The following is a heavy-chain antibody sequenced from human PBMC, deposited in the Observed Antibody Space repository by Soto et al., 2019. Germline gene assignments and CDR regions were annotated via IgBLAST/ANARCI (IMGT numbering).Heavy chain of an antibody. CDR1: GGSISSYY. J-gene: IGHJ3*02. CDR3: ARAVIGYCSGGSCRTVAFDI. D-gene: IGHD2-15*01. V-gene: IGHV4-59*01. CDR2: IYYSGST. Sequence: SETLSLTCTVSGGSISSYYWSWIRQPPGKGLEWIGYIYYSGSTNYNPSLKSRVTISVDTSKNQFSLKLSSVTAADTAVYYCARAVIGYCSGGSCRTVAFDIRGQGTMVTVSS.